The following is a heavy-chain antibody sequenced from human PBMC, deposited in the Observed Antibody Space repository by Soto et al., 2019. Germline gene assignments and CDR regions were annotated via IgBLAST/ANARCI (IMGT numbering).Heavy chain of an antibody. J-gene: IGHJ4*02. V-gene: IGHV1-8*01. CDR1: GYTFTSYG. D-gene: IGHD3-10*01. CDR2: MNPNSGNT. Sequence: ASXKVSCKASGYTFTSYGINWVRQATGQGLEWMGWMNPNSGNTGYAQKFQGRVTMTRNTSISTGYMELSSLTSEDTAVYYCARGQDHYDSGNYLVDYWGEGTLVTVSS. CDR3: ARGQDHYDSGNYLVDY.